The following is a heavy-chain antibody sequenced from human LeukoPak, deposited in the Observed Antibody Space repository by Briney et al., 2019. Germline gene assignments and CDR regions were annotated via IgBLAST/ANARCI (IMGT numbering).Heavy chain of an antibody. J-gene: IGHJ4*02. CDR2: IYYRGSA. CDR3: ARAGNYYSSGSYLGF. D-gene: IGHD3-10*01. Sequence: SETLSLTCNVSGGSISTYYWSWVRQPPGKALEWIGYIYYRGSANYNPSLKSRVTKSLDTSKNHFSLKLSAVTAADTAVYYCARAGNYYSSGSYLGFWGQGALVTVSS. V-gene: IGHV4-59*01. CDR1: GGSISTYY.